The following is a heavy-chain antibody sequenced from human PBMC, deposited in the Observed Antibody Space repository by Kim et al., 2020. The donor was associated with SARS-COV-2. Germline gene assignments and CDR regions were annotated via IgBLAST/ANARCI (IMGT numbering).Heavy chain of an antibody. D-gene: IGHD1-26*01. Sequence: CNNPSLQARVTISVDTPKNQFSLELSSVTAADTAVYYCARDFREGGTPDYWGQGTLVTVSS. CDR3: ARDFREGGTPDY. V-gene: IGHV4-31*02. J-gene: IGHJ4*02.